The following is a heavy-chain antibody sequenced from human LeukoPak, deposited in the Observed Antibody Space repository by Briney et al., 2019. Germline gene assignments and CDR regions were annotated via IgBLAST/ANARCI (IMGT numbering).Heavy chain of an antibody. CDR2: IHTSGIT. D-gene: IGHD1-26*01. V-gene: IGHV4-4*07. Sequence: SETLSLTCAVYGGSISSHYWSWIRQPAGKGLEYIGRIHTSGITNYNPSLKSRVTMSGDTSKNQFSLKLSSVTAADTAVYYCARDLGSNYVYDYWGQGSLVTVSS. CDR1: GGSISSHY. CDR3: ARDLGSNYVYDY. J-gene: IGHJ4*02.